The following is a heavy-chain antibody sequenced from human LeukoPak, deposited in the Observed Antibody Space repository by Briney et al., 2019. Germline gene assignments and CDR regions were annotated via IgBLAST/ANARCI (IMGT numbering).Heavy chain of an antibody. CDR2: ISGSGGST. CDR1: GFSFSSYA. Sequence: GGSLRLSCAASGFSFSSYAMSWVRQAPGKGLEWVSGISGSGGSTYYADSVKGRFTISRDNSKNTLYLQMNSLRAEDTAVHYCAKRSSGSSSPRNYFDYWGHGTLVTVSS. J-gene: IGHJ4*01. V-gene: IGHV3-23*01. D-gene: IGHD6-6*01. CDR3: AKRSSGSSSPRNYFDY.